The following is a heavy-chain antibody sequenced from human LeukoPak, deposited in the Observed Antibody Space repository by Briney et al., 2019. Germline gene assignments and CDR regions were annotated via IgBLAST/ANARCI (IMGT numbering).Heavy chain of an antibody. CDR2: MNPNSGNT. CDR1: GYTFTSYD. Sequence: GASVKVSCKASGYTFTSYDINWVRQATGQGLEWMGWMNPNSGNTGYAQKFQGRVTMTRDTSITTAYMELTRLRSDDTAVYYCAREDDILTGFPYYYYYGMDVWGQGTTVTVSS. V-gene: IGHV1-8*02. D-gene: IGHD3-9*01. CDR3: AREDDILTGFPYYYYYGMDV. J-gene: IGHJ6*02.